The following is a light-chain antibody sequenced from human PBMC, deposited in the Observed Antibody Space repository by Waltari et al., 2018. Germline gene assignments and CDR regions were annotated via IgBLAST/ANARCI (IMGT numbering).Light chain of an antibody. Sequence: DIVMTQTPVSLSVTPGQSASISCKSSQSLLYTDGKTYFYWYLQKAGQPPQLLIYEISMRFSGVTDRFSGSGSGTDFTLKISRVEAEDVGVYYCMQTKQFPWTLGQGTKVEVK. CDR3: MQTKQFPWT. CDR1: QSLLYTDGKTY. V-gene: IGKV2D-29*01. CDR2: EIS. J-gene: IGKJ1*01.